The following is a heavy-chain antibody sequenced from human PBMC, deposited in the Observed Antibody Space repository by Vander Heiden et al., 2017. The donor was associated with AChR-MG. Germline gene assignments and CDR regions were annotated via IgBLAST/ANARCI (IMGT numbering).Heavy chain of an antibody. CDR3: AKDLDTTMVYYYYGMDV. CDR1: GFTFSSYG. CDR2: IRYDGSNK. D-gene: IGHD5-18*01. V-gene: IGHV3-30*02. Sequence: QVHLVESGGGVVQPGGSLRLSCAASGFTFSSYGMHWVRQAPGKGLEWVAFIRYDGSNKYYADSVKGRFTISRDNSKNTLYLQMNSLRAEDTAVYYCAKDLDTTMVYYYYGMDVWGQGTTVTVSS. J-gene: IGHJ6*02.